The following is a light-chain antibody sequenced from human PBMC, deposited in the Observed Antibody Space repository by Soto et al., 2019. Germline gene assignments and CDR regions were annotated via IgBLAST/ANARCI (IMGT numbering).Light chain of an antibody. Sequence: QSVLTQPASVSGSPGQSITISCTGTSSDIGHYNYVSWYQQHPGKAPKVMIYEVSKRPSGVSNRFSGPKSGNTASLTISGLQAEDEADYYCNSYTRSSTWVFGGGTKLTVL. CDR2: EVS. CDR1: SSDIGHYNY. V-gene: IGLV2-14*01. J-gene: IGLJ3*02. CDR3: NSYTRSSTWV.